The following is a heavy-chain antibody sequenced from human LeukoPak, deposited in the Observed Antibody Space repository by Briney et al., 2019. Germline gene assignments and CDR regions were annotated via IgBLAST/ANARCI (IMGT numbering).Heavy chain of an antibody. Sequence: VGSLRLSCAASGFTFSSYWTHWVRQAPAKGLVWVSRINSDGSSTTYADSVKGRFTISRDNAKNTLHLQMNSLRADDTAMSYCATELLTPLDYWGQGTLVTVSS. CDR2: INSDGSST. D-gene: IGHD3-9*01. V-gene: IGHV3-74*01. CDR3: ATELLTPLDY. CDR1: GFTFSSYW. J-gene: IGHJ4*02.